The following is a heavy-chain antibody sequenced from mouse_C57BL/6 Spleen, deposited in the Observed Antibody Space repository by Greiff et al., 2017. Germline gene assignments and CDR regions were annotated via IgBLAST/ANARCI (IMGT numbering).Heavy chain of an antibody. CDR3: ARGYYLYFDY. V-gene: IGHV2-2*01. Sequence: VHLVESGPGLVPPSQSLSITCTVSGFSLTSYGVHWVRQSPGKGLAWLGVIWSGGSTDYNAAFISRLSISKDNSKSQVFFKMNSLQADDTAIYYCARGYYLYFDYWGQGTTLTVSS. CDR1: GFSLTSYG. J-gene: IGHJ2*01. D-gene: IGHD2-3*01. CDR2: IWSGGST.